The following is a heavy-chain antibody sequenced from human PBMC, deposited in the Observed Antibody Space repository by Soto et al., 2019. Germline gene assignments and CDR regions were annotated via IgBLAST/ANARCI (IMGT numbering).Heavy chain of an antibody. J-gene: IGHJ6*02. CDR2: IYYSGST. V-gene: IGHV4-59*01. D-gene: IGHD2-2*02. CDR3: ARGGLYRNYGMAV. Sequence: SETLSLTCTVSGGSISSYYWSWIRQPPGKGLEWIGYIYYSGSTNYNPSLKSRVTISVDTSKNQFSLKLSSVTAADTAVYYCARGGLYRNYGMAVWGQGTTVTVSS. CDR1: GGSISSYY.